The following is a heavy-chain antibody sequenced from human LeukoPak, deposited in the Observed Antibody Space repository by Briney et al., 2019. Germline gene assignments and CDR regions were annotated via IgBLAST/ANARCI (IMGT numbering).Heavy chain of an antibody. V-gene: IGHV4-39*07. Sequence: SETLSLTCTVSGGSISSSSYYWGWIRQPPGKGLEWIGSIYYSGSTYYNPSLKSRVTISVDTSKNQFSLKLSSVTAADTAVYYCARRESGYGPYYYYYYGMDVWGQGTTVTVSS. CDR1: GGSISSSSYY. J-gene: IGHJ6*02. CDR3: ARRESGYGPYYYYYYGMDV. CDR2: IYYSGST. D-gene: IGHD5-12*01.